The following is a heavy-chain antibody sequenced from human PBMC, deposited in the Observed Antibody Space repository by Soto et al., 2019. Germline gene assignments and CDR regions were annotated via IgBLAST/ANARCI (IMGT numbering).Heavy chain of an antibody. CDR1: GASISDGNYY. J-gene: IGHJ4*02. CDR3: ARGRFLDF. CDR2: VYYSGST. Sequence: QVQLQESGPGLVKPSQTLSLTCSVSGASISDGNYYWTWIRQSPARGLEWIGYVYYSGSTYYNPSLQSRVTISADTSNNYYSLQLTSVTVADTAVYFCARGRFLDFWGQGILVTVSS. D-gene: IGHD3-3*01. V-gene: IGHV4-30-4*01.